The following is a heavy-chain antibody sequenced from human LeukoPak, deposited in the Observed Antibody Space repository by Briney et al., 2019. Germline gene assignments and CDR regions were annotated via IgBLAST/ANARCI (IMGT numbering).Heavy chain of an antibody. D-gene: IGHD7-27*01. CDR1: GGSISNYY. Sequence: SETLSLTCTVSGGSISNYYWSWIRQPPGKGLEWIGYIFYSGSTNHNPSLKSRVTISVDTSKKQFSLKLNSVTAADTAVYYCARGLGMGDYWGQGTLVTVSS. CDR2: IFYSGST. J-gene: IGHJ4*02. V-gene: IGHV4-59*01. CDR3: ARGLGMGDY.